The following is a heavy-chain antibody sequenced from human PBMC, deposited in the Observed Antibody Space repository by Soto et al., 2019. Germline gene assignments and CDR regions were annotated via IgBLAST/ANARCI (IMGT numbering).Heavy chain of an antibody. CDR2: INHSGST. CDR3: ARGVVVTAHYWFDP. D-gene: IGHD2-21*02. J-gene: IGHJ5*02. CDR1: GGSFSGYY. V-gene: IGHV4-34*01. Sequence: PSETLSLTCAVYGGSFSGYYWSWIRQPPGKGLEWIGEINHSGSTNYNPSLKSRVTISVDTSKNQFSLKLSSVTAADTAVYYCARGVVVTAHYWFDPWGQGTLVTVSS.